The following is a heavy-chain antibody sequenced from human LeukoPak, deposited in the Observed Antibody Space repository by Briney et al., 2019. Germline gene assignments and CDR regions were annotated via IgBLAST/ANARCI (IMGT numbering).Heavy chain of an antibody. CDR2: FSYSGST. Sequence: SETLSLTCTVSGDSISSSSYYWGWIRQPPGKGLEWIGSFSYSGSTYYNPSLKSRVTISVDTSKNQFSLKLSSVTAADTAVYYCARLVGNWFDPWGQGTLVTVSS. V-gene: IGHV4-39*07. J-gene: IGHJ5*02. CDR3: ARLVGNWFDP. CDR1: GDSISSSSYY. D-gene: IGHD2-15*01.